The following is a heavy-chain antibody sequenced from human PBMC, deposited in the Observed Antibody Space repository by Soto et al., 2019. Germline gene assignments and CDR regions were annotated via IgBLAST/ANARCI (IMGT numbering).Heavy chain of an antibody. CDR3: ARDLSSRIAEYFQH. V-gene: IGHV1-18*01. Sequence: ASVKVSCKASGYTFTSYGISWVRQAPGQGLEWMGWISAYNGNTNYAQKLQGRVTMTTDTSTSTAYMELRSLRSDDTAVYYCARDLSSRIAEYFQHWGQGTLVTVSS. CDR2: ISAYNGNT. CDR1: GYTFTSYG. J-gene: IGHJ1*01. D-gene: IGHD6-13*01.